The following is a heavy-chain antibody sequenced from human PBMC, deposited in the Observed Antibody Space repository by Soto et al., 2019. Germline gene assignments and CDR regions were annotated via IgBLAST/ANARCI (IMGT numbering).Heavy chain of an antibody. CDR1: GFTFSSYG. V-gene: IGHV3-30*18. J-gene: IGHJ5*02. CDR3: AKGLGYCSSTSCYADDLFDP. D-gene: IGHD2-2*01. CDR2: ISCDGSNK. Sequence: QVQLVESGGGVVQPGRSLRLSCAASGFTFSSYGMHWVRQAPGKGLEWVAVISCDGSNKYYADSVKGRFTISRDNSKNTLYLQMNSLRAEDTAVYYCAKGLGYCSSTSCYADDLFDPWGQGTLVTVSS.